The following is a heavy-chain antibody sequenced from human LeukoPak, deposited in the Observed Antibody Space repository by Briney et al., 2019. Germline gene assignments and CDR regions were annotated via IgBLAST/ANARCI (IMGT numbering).Heavy chain of an antibody. CDR3: ARRLVVLQGFDY. CDR1: GYSISSGYY. CDR2: IYHSGST. D-gene: IGHD3-16*02. V-gene: IGHV4-38-2*01. J-gene: IGHJ4*02. Sequence: SETLSLTXAVSGYSISSGYYWGWIRQPPGKGLEWIGSIYHSGSTYYNPSLKSRVTISVDTSKNQISLKLSSVTAADTAVYYCARRLVVLQGFDYWGQGTLVTVSS.